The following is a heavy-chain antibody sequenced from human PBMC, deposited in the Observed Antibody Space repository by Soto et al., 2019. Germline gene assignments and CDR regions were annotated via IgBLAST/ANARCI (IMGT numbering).Heavy chain of an antibody. J-gene: IGHJ5*02. CDR2: ISGIGGTT. CDR1: GFTFSPYA. CDR3: AKGAYNSGSHYRNWFHP. V-gene: IGHV3-23*01. D-gene: IGHD3-10*01. Sequence: GSLRLSCAASGFTFSPYAITWFRQAPGKGLEWVSLISGIGGTTYYADSVKGRFTISRDNSKNTLYLQMNSLRAEDTALYYCAKGAYNSGSHYRNWFHPPGPGTLVTV.